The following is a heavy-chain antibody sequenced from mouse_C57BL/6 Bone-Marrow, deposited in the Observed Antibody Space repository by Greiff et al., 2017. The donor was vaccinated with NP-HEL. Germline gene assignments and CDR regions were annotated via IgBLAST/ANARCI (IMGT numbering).Heavy chain of an antibody. CDR2: IDPEDGDT. D-gene: IGHD1-1*01. J-gene: IGHJ3*01. V-gene: IGHV14-1*01. CDR3: TTNYYGSSFAY. CDR1: GFNIKDYY. Sequence: DVHLVESGAELVRPGASVKLSCTASGFNIKDYYMHWVKQRPEQGLEWIGRIDPEDGDTEYAPKFQGKATMTADTSSNTAYLQLSSLTSEDTAVDYCTTNYYGSSFAYWGQGTLVTVSA.